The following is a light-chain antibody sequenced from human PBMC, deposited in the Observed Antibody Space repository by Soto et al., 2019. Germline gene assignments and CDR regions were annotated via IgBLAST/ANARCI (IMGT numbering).Light chain of an antibody. Sequence: EIVMTQSPDTLSVSPGETAILSCRASQSVGTNLAWYQQKPGQAPRLVISGTSTRASGVPARFSGNGSATDFTLRISGLKSEDFAVYYCQQYNDWPLTFGGGTRVEIK. CDR3: QQYNDWPLT. CDR2: GTS. V-gene: IGKV3-15*01. CDR1: QSVGTN. J-gene: IGKJ4*01.